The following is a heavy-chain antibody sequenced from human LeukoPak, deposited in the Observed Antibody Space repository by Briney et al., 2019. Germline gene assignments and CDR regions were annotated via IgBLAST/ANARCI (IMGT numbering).Heavy chain of an antibody. J-gene: IGHJ3*02. CDR3: ARLSPDGFDI. CDR1: GVSITSSTW. V-gene: IGHV4-4*02. Sequence: SGTLSLTCAVSGVSITSSTWWTVVRQPPGQGLEWDGESYHSGSTNYNPSLKSRVTISVDNSKKQFSLKLSSVTAADTAVYYCARLSPDGFDIWGQGTMVTVFS. CDR2: SYHSGST. D-gene: IGHD2/OR15-2a*01.